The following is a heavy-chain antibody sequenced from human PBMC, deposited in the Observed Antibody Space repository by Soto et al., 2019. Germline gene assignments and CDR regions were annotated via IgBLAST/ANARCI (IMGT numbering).Heavy chain of an antibody. J-gene: IGHJ4*02. Sequence: SETLSLTCAVSGGSISSGGYSLRWIRQPPGKGLEWIGYIYHSGSTYYNPSLKSRVTISVDRSKNQFSLKLSSVTAADTAVYYCAAGGGLPRYYWGQGTLVTVS. CDR3: AAGGGLPRYY. D-gene: IGHD5-12*01. CDR2: IYHSGST. CDR1: GGSISSGGYS. V-gene: IGHV4-30-2*01.